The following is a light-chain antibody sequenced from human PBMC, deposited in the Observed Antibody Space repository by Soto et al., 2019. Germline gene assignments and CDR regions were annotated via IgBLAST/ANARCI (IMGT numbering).Light chain of an antibody. CDR3: QQYGSSPPIT. CDR2: GAS. J-gene: IGKJ5*01. CDR1: QSVSNRY. Sequence: EIVVTQSPGTLSLAPGERATLSCRARQSVSNRYLAWYQQKSGQAPRLLISGASSRATGIPDRFSGSGSGTDFTLTISRLEPEDFAVYYCQQYGSSPPITFGQGTRLEIK. V-gene: IGKV3-20*01.